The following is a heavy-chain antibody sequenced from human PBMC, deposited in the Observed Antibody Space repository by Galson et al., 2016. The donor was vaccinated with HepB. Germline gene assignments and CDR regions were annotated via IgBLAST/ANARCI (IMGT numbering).Heavy chain of an antibody. V-gene: IGHV1-3*01. CDR2: INAGNGNT. D-gene: IGHD6-19*01. J-gene: IGHJ3*02. Sequence: SVKVSCKASGYTFTSYAIHWVRQAPGQRLEWMGWINAGNGNTKYSQKFQGRVTITRDTSASTAYMYLSSLRSEGTTVYYCARGGSSGWYTDAFDIWGQGTMVTVSS. CDR3: ARGGSSGWYTDAFDI. CDR1: GYTFTSYA.